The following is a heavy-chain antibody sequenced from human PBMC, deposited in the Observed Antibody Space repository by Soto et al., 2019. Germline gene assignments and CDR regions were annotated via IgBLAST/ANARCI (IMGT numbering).Heavy chain of an antibody. Sequence: PGGSLRLSCAASEFTFSDYSVNWVRQAPGKGLEWASSIRSSPSYIYYADSVKGRFTISRDSAKNSLYLQMNSLRAEDTAVYYCARMSIVGRRDYYYGMDVWGQGTTVTVSS. CDR3: ARMSIVGRRDYYYGMDV. D-gene: IGHD6-6*01. V-gene: IGHV3-21*01. CDR2: IRSSPSYI. CDR1: EFTFSDYS. J-gene: IGHJ6*02.